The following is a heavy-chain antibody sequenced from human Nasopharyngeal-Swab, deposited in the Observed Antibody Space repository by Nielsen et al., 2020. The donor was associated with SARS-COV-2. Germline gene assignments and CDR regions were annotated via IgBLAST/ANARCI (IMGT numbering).Heavy chain of an antibody. CDR1: GGTFSSYA. Sequence: SVKVSCKASGGTFSSYAISWVRQAPGQGLEWMGGIIPIFGTANYAQKFQGRVTITTDESTSTAYMELSSLRSEDTAVYYCARGSRVVVPLLYYYYYMDVWGKGTTVTVSS. V-gene: IGHV1-69*05. CDR2: IIPIFGTA. D-gene: IGHD2-2*01. J-gene: IGHJ6*03. CDR3: ARGSRVVVPLLYYYYYMDV.